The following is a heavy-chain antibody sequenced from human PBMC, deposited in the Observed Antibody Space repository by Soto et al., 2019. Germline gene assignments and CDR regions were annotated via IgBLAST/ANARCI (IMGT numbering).Heavy chain of an antibody. CDR1: GYTFTGYY. J-gene: IGHJ5*02. CDR2: INPNSGGT. D-gene: IGHD5-18*01. Sequence: ASVKVSCKASGYTFTGYYMHWVRQAPGQGLEWMGWINPNSGGTNYAQKFQGWVTMTRDTSISTAYMELSMLRFDDTAVYYCARDKMWIHSWFDPWGQGTLVTVSS. CDR3: ARDKMWIHSWFDP. V-gene: IGHV1-2*04.